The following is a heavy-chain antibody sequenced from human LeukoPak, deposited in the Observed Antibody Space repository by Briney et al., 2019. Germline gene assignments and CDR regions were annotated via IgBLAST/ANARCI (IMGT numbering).Heavy chain of an antibody. CDR2: IGSSSSSM. J-gene: IGHJ4*02. Sequence: GGSLRLSCAASGFTFSSYSMNWVRQAPGKGLEWVSSIGSSSSSMYYADSVKGRFTISRDNAKKSLYLQMNSLRAEDTAVYYCAREEREDFDYWGQGTLVTVSS. V-gene: IGHV3-21*01. D-gene: IGHD1-26*01. CDR1: GFTFSSYS. CDR3: AREEREDFDY.